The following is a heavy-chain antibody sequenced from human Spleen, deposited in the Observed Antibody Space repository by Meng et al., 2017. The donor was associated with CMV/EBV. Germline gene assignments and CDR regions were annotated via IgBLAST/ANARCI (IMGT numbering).Heavy chain of an antibody. CDR2: ISWNSESI. CDR3: AKAPYSGGFDS. V-gene: IGHV3-9*01. J-gene: IGHJ4*02. CDR1: GFTFDDYA. Sequence: GGSLRLSCAAAGFTFDDYAMHWVRQAPGKGLEWASGISWNSESIGYADSVKGRFTISRDNYRHMLYLQMNNLRAEDTAVYYCAKAPYSGGFDSWGQGTLVTVSS. D-gene: IGHD3-10*01.